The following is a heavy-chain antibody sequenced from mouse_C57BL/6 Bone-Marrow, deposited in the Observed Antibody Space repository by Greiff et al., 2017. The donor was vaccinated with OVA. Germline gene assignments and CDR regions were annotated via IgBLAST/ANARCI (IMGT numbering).Heavy chain of an antibody. CDR3: ARYGYDGYYVAY. J-gene: IGHJ3*01. Sequence: QVQLQQPGAELVKPGASVKLSCKASGYTFTSYWMHWVKQRPGQGLEWIGMIHPNSGSNNYNEKFKSKATLTVDKSSSTAYMQPSSVTSEDSAVYYCARYGYDGYYVAYWGKGTLVTVSA. CDR1: GYTFTSYW. CDR2: IHPNSGSN. D-gene: IGHD2-3*01. V-gene: IGHV1-64*01.